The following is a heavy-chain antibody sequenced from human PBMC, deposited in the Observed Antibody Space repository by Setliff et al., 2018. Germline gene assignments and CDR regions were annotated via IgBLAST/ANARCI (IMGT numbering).Heavy chain of an antibody. CDR2: VYYTGRT. Sequence: PSETLSLTCNVSGGSVSSGYYYWDWIRQPPGKGLEWIGTVYYTGRTYYNPSLKSRVTIAVDAPDNHFSLKLRSATAADTAVYYCARAPNDLGVDWLFNNYFDHWGHGTLVTVSS. CDR3: ARAPNDLGVDWLFNNYFDH. V-gene: IGHV4-39*02. CDR1: GGSVSSGYYY. J-gene: IGHJ4*01. D-gene: IGHD3-9*01.